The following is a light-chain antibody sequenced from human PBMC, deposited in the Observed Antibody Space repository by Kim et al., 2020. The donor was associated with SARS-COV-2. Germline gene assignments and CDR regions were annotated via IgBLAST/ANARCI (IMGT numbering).Light chain of an antibody. Sequence: QPVLTQPPSASGTPGQRVTISCSGSSSNIGSNTVNWYQQLPGTAPKLLIYSNNQRPSGVPDRFSGSKSDTSASLAISGLQSEDEADYYCAAWDDSLNGGVFGGGTQLTVL. CDR2: SNN. J-gene: IGLJ3*02. V-gene: IGLV1-44*01. CDR3: AAWDDSLNGGV. CDR1: SSNIGSNT.